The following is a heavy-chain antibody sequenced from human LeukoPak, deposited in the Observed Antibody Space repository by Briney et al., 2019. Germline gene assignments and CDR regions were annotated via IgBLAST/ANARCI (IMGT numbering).Heavy chain of an antibody. J-gene: IGHJ5*02. Sequence: TLSLTCTVSGGSISSAGFYWSWIRQPAGKGLEWIGRMETSGTTSYNPSLRSRVTISIDTSKNQFSLRLTSVTAADTAVYYCARDGGTYISESSTDRHNWLDPWGQGSLVTVSS. D-gene: IGHD3-16*01. CDR2: METSGTT. CDR3: ARDGGTYISESSTDRHNWLDP. V-gene: IGHV4-61*02. CDR1: GGSISSAGFY.